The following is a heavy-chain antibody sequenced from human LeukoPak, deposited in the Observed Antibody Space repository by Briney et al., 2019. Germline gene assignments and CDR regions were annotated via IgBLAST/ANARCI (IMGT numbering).Heavy chain of an antibody. Sequence: ASVKVSCKASGYTLTSYAINWVRQAPGQGLEWIGWINTNTANPTYAQGFAGRFVFSSDTSVSTTYLQIGSLKAEDTAVYYCARDPRAAADGKADYWGQGTLVTVSS. D-gene: IGHD6-13*01. CDR3: ARDPRAAADGKADY. V-gene: IGHV7-4-1*01. CDR1: GYTLTSYA. J-gene: IGHJ4*02. CDR2: INTNTANP.